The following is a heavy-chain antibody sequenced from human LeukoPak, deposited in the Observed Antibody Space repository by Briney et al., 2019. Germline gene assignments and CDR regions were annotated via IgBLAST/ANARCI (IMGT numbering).Heavy chain of an antibody. J-gene: IGHJ5*02. CDR3: AREVDIVVVPAAIHGGGWFDP. CDR2: INPNSGGT. V-gene: IGHV1-2*02. CDR1: GYTFTGYY. D-gene: IGHD2-2*02. Sequence: ASVKVSCKASGYTFTGYYMHWVRRAPGQGLEWMGWINPNSGGTNYAQKFQGRVTMTRDTSISTAYMELSRLRSDDTAVYYCAREVDIVVVPAAIHGGGWFDPWGQGTLVTVSS.